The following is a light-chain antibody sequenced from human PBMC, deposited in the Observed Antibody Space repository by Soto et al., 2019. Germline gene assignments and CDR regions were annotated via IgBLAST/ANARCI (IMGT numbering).Light chain of an antibody. V-gene: IGKV3-11*01. CDR2: DAS. J-gene: IGKJ4*01. CDR1: QSVSSY. Sequence: EIMLTQSPATLSLSPGERATLSCMASQSVSSYLAWYQQKPGQAPRLLIYDASNRATGIPARFSGSGSGTDFTLTISSLEPEEFAVYYCQQRSNWPLTFGGGTQLDI. CDR3: QQRSNWPLT.